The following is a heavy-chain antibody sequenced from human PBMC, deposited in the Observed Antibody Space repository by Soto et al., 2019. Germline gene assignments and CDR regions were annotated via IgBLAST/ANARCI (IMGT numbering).Heavy chain of an antibody. V-gene: IGHV3-20*01. CDR3: ARYYYGSGSPVDV. CDR1: GFTFDDYG. Sequence: EVQLVESGGGVVRPGGSLRLSCAASGFTFDDYGMSWVRQAPGKGLEWVSGINWNGGSTGYADSVKGRFTISRDNAKNSLYLQMKGVGAEDTAWYHGARYYYGSGSPVDVWGKGTTVTVSS. D-gene: IGHD3-10*01. CDR2: INWNGGST. J-gene: IGHJ6*04.